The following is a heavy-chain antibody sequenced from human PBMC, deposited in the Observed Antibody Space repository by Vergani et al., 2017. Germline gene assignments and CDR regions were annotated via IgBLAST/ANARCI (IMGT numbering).Heavy chain of an antibody. Sequence: QVQLHESGPGLVKPSETLSLTFTVSGGSISSGSYYWSWIRQPAEKMLELIGRVYTRGNIIYSPSFKSRAAISIDTSGNFFSLNLTSVTAADTAIYFCARITSTSDGYAWDVLGQGTMVTVSS. CDR1: GGSISSGSYY. CDR3: ARITSTSDGYAWDV. CDR2: VYTRGNI. J-gene: IGHJ6*02. D-gene: IGHD5-24*01. V-gene: IGHV4-61*02.